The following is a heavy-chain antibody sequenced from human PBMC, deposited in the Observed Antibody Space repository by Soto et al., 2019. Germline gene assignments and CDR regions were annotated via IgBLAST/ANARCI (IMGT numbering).Heavy chain of an antibody. V-gene: IGHV4-39*01. J-gene: IGHJ5*02. D-gene: IGHD3-10*01. CDR1: GAAITSSGYY. CDR2: MDYSGGT. CDR3: ARRTPLYASESSRFDP. Sequence: SETLSLTCTVSGAAITSSGYYWGWLRRPPGKGLEWIGTMDYSGGTNYNPSLQSRVTISADTSKNLFSLRLTSVTAADTAVYYCARRTPLYASESSRFDPWGQGALVTVS.